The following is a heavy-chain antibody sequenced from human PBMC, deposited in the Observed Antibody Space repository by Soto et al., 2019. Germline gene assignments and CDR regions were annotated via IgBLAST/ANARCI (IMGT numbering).Heavy chain of an antibody. CDR3: ASRFDYDFWSGPGEEYAFDI. J-gene: IGHJ3*02. D-gene: IGHD3-3*01. Sequence: ASVKVSCKASGYTFTSYDINWLRQATGQGLEWMGWMNPNSGNTGYAQKFQGRVTMTRNTSISTAYMELSSLRSEDTAVYYCASRFDYDFWSGPGEEYAFDIWGQGTMVTVSS. V-gene: IGHV1-8*01. CDR1: GYTFTSYD. CDR2: MNPNSGNT.